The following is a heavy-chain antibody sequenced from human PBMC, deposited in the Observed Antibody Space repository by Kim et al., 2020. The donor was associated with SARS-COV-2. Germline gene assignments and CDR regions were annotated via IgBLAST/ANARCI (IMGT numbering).Heavy chain of an antibody. CDR1: GFTFDDYA. V-gene: IGHV3-9*01. J-gene: IGHJ3*02. D-gene: IGHD6-19*01. Sequence: GGSLRLSCAASGFTFDDYAMHWVRQAPGKGLEWVSGISWNSGSIGYADSVKGRFTISRDNAKNSLYLQMNSLRAEDTALYYCAKDRRVAGTWDAFDIWGQGTMVTVSS. CDR2: ISWNSGSI. CDR3: AKDRRVAGTWDAFDI.